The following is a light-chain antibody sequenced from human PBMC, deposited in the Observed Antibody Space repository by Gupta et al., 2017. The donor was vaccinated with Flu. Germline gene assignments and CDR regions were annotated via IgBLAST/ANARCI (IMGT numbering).Light chain of an antibody. J-gene: IGKJ5*01. V-gene: IGKV1-33*01. Sequence: LSASVGDSVTLPCQASPDIDHHLNHYQQSPGHAPKLLIFDTSILATGVPSRFSGSRSGTDFTFTISSLQPADVASYYRPQYDSPPPTFG. CDR1: PDIDHH. CDR2: DTS. CDR3: PQYDSPPPT.